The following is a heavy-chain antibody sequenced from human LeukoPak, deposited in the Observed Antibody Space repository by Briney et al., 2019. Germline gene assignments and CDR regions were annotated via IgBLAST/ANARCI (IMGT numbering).Heavy chain of an antibody. D-gene: IGHD1-1*01. CDR2: IIPMFGSP. Sequence: SVKVSCKASGGTFSTYSINWVRQAPGQGLEWMGGIIPMFGSPNYAQKFQGRVTITADASTSTAYMELRSLTSGDTAVYFCARWAGSCTANNCYMPLVYWGQGTLVTVSS. CDR3: ARWAGSCTANNCYMPLVY. CDR1: GGTFSTYS. J-gene: IGHJ4*02. V-gene: IGHV1-69*01.